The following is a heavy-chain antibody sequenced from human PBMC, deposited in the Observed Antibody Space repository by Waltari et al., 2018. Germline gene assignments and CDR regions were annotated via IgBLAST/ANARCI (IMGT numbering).Heavy chain of an antibody. J-gene: IGHJ6*03. V-gene: IGHV1-69*10. D-gene: IGHD5-12*01. CDR3: ARGRWLQLSGYYYYYYMDV. CDR1: GDTFSNYV. Sequence: QVQLVQSGAELQTPGSSVKVSCNASGDTFSNYVISWVRQAPGQGLEWMGGIIPVLNITNYAQKFQGGVTITADKSTSTAYMELSSLRSEDTAVYYCARGRWLQLSGYYYYYYMDVWGKGTTVTVSS. CDR2: IIPVLNIT.